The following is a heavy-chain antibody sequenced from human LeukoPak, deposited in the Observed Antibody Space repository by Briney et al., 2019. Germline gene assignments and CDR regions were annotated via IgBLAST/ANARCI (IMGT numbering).Heavy chain of an antibody. CDR1: GYTFTNYY. V-gene: IGHV1-46*01. CDR3: ARAHYASSNIKVPFDV. CDR2: IDPSAGST. D-gene: IGHD3-22*01. J-gene: IGHJ6*04. Sequence: ASVKVSCKASGYTFTNYYMHWVRQAPGQGLEWMRVIDPSAGSTTYAQKFQGRVTMTRDTATSTVYMELSSLRSDDTAVYYCARAHYASSNIKVPFDVWGKGTTVTVSS.